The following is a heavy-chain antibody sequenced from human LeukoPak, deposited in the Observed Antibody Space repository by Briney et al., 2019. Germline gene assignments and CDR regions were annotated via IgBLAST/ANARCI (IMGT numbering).Heavy chain of an antibody. D-gene: IGHD5-18*01. CDR3: ARDKAHSYGRYFDP. CDR1: GGFISTYY. CDR2: ISNGNT. V-gene: IGHV4-59*01. J-gene: IGHJ5*02. Sequence: PSETLSLTCTVAGGFISTYYWNWIRQTPGKGLEWIGHISNGNTDYNPSLKSRVTISADTSKNQFSLRLTSVTAADTAVYYCARDKAHSYGRYFDPRGQGALVIVSS.